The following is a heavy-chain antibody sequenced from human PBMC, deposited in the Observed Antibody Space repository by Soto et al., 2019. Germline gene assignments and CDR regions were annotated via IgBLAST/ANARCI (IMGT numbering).Heavy chain of an antibody. D-gene: IGHD3-3*01. J-gene: IGHJ4*02. CDR1: GFSFSIYA. Sequence: GGSLRLSCAASGFSFSIYAMSWVRQAPGKGLEWVCGISGSGENTYYADSVKGRFTISRDNSKNTLYLQMNNLRVEDKAVYYCADGGEWSFNFEYWGQGTLVTVSS. V-gene: IGHV3-23*01. CDR2: ISGSGENT. CDR3: ADGGEWSFNFEY.